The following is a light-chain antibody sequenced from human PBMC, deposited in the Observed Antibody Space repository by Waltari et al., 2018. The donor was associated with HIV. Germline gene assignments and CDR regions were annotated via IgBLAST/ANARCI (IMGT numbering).Light chain of an antibody. V-gene: IGLV2-14*03. CDR2: EVT. J-gene: IGLJ2*01. CDR3: STHTTNDTLI. Sequence: QSALTQPASVSGSPGQSVTISCTDSTSDFGRYDSVSWYQQHPDNVPKVIMDEVTSRPSGIPHRFSGSRSGNTASLTISGLQTEDEAVYYCSTHTTNDTLIFGGGTKLTVL. CDR1: TSDFGRYDS.